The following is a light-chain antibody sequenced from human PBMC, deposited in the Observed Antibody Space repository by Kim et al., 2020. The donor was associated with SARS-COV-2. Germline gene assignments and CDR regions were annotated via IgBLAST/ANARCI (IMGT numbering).Light chain of an antibody. J-gene: IGKJ4*01. V-gene: IGKV3-15*01. CDR2: GAS. Sequence: IVMTQSPATLSVSPGERVTLSCRASQSVSNNLAWYQQRPGQAPRLLIYGASTRATDISARFSGSGSGTEFTLTIRSLQSEDLAVYYCQQYNDRPLLTFGGGTKMDIK. CDR1: QSVSNN. CDR3: QQYNDRPLLT.